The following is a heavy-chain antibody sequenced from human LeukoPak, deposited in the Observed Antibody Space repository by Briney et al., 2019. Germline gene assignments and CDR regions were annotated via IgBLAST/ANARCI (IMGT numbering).Heavy chain of an antibody. Sequence: GGSLRLSCAPSVFTFNNYAMSWVRQAPGKGLEWVSGISGSGGSTYYADSARGRFTISRDKTKNTLFLQMTSLRVEDTAVYFCATTAMRTSAFEIWGQGTVVTVSS. J-gene: IGHJ3*02. CDR3: ATTAMRTSAFEI. V-gene: IGHV3-23*01. D-gene: IGHD4/OR15-4a*01. CDR1: VFTFNNYA. CDR2: ISGSGGST.